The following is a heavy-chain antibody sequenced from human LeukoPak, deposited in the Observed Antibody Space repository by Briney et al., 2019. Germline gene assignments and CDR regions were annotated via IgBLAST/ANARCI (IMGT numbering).Heavy chain of an antibody. J-gene: IGHJ5*02. CDR3: ARDSGYCTNGVCWDVWFDP. Sequence: PGGSLRLSCAASGFTVSSNYMSWVRQAPGKGLEWVSVIYSGGSTYYADSVKGRFTISRDNSKNTLYLQMNSLRAEDTAVYYCARDSGYCTNGVCWDVWFDPWGQGTLVTVSS. D-gene: IGHD2-8*01. V-gene: IGHV3-66*01. CDR2: IYSGGST. CDR1: GFTVSSNY.